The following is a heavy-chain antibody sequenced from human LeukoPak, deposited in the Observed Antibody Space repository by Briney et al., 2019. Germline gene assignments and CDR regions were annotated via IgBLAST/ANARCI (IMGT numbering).Heavy chain of an antibody. CDR3: AKKAQYDGHYPLDY. J-gene: IGHJ4*02. CDR1: GFTFSSYW. D-gene: IGHD4/OR15-4a*01. CDR2: IKRDGSEK. Sequence: PGGSLRLSCAASGFTFSSYWMSWVRQAPGKGLEWVANIKRDGSEKYYVDSVKGRFTISRDTSKNTLYLQMNSLRAEDTALYFCAKKAQYDGHYPLDYWGQGTLVTVSA. V-gene: IGHV3-7*03.